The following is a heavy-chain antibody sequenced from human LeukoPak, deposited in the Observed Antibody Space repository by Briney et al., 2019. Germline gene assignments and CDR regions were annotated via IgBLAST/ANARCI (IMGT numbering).Heavy chain of an antibody. CDR2: ISSSSSYI. J-gene: IGHJ5*02. CDR1: GFTFSSYS. Sequence: PGGSLRLSCAASGFTFSSYSMNWVRQAPGKGLEWVSSISSSSSYIYYADSVKGRFTISRDNAKNSLYLQMNSLRAEDTAVYYCARDLQTVATLWFDPRGQGTLVTVSS. D-gene: IGHD4-11*01. CDR3: ARDLQTVATLWFDP. V-gene: IGHV3-21*01.